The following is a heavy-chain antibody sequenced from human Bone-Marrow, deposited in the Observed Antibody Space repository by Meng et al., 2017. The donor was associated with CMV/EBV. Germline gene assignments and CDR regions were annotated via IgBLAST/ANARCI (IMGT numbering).Heavy chain of an antibody. CDR1: GFTFSSYS. Sequence: GESLKISCAASGFTFSSYSMNWVRQAPGKGLECVSSISSSSSYIYYADSVKGRFTISRDNAKNSLYLQMNSLRAEDTAVYYCARDLIDQELGVDYYYGMDVWGQGTTVTVSS. D-gene: IGHD1-7*01. CDR2: ISSSSSYI. V-gene: IGHV3-21*01. CDR3: ARDLIDQELGVDYYYGMDV. J-gene: IGHJ6*02.